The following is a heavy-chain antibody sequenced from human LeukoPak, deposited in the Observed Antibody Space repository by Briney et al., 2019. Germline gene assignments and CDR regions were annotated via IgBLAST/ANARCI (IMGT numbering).Heavy chain of an antibody. Sequence: ASVKVSCKAAGYTFTSYYMHWVRQPPGQGLEWMGVINPSGDSTSYAQKYQGRVTITSYTSKTKIYMELSSLRSEDTAVYYCAVATDILTGYKHYYGMDVWGQGTTVTVSS. CDR3: AVATDILTGYKHYYGMDV. D-gene: IGHD3-9*01. CDR1: GYTFTSYY. J-gene: IGHJ6*02. V-gene: IGHV1-46*01. CDR2: INPSGDST.